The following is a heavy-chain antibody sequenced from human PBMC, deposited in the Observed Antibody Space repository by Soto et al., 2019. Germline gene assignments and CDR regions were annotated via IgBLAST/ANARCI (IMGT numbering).Heavy chain of an antibody. V-gene: IGHV4-31*03. CDR2: IYNSGST. J-gene: IGHJ6*02. CDR3: ARKSREHISPGGWDV. Sequence: SETLSLTCNVSGGSISSGGYYWYWIRQHPGKGLEYIGYIYNSGSTYSSPSLRSRVTISVDTSSNQFSLKLNSVTAADTAVYYGARKSREHISPGGWDVGGQGTRFTVS. CDR1: GGSISSGGYY. D-gene: IGHD1-26*01.